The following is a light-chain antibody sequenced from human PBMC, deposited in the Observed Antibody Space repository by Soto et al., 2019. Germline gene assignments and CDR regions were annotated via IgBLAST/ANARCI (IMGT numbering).Light chain of an antibody. Sequence: DIQMTQSPSTLSASVGDRVTITCRASQSISSWLAWYQQKPGKAPKLLIYDASSLESGVPSRFSGSGSGTECTLTIISLQPDDFATYYCQQYNSYSMYTFGQGTKVEIK. CDR2: DAS. V-gene: IGKV1-5*01. CDR3: QQYNSYSMYT. J-gene: IGKJ2*01. CDR1: QSISSW.